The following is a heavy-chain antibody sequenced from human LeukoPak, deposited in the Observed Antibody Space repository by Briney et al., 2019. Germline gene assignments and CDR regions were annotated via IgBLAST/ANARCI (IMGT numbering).Heavy chain of an antibody. CDR2: ILPGDSDT. J-gene: IGHJ5*02. Sequence: ISCKGSGYTFTNYWIGWVRQMPGKGLEWMGIILPGDSDTRYSPSFKGQVTISVDKSINTAYLQWSSLKASDTAMYYCARXXXXXLTGXXXXDAWGQGTLVTVSS. CDR3: ARXXXXXLTGXXXXDA. D-gene: IGHD3-9*01. CDR1: GYTFTNYW. V-gene: IGHV5-51*01.